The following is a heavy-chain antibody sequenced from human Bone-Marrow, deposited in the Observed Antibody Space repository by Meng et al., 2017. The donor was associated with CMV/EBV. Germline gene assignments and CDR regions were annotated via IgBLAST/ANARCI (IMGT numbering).Heavy chain of an antibody. Sequence: ASVKVSCKASGYTFTSYGISWVRQAPGQGLEWMGWISAYNGNTNYAQKLQGRVTMTTDTSTSTAYMEMRSLRSDDTAVYYCARCAVVAARMNYYYYGMDVWGQGTTVTVSS. CDR2: ISAYNGNT. V-gene: IGHV1-18*01. D-gene: IGHD2-15*01. CDR1: GYTFTSYG. J-gene: IGHJ6*02. CDR3: ARCAVVAARMNYYYYGMDV.